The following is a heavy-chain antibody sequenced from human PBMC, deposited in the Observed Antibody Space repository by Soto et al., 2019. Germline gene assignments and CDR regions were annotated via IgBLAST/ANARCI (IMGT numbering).Heavy chain of an antibody. CDR2: ISYDGSNN. CDR3: ARDSYYYDSSGYYTFDH. V-gene: IGHV3-30*03. Sequence: QVQLVESGGGVVQPGRSLRLSCADSGFIFSSYGMHWVRQAPGKGLEWVAHISYDGSNNNYVDSVKGRFTISRDNSKNTLYLPMNSLRAEDTAVYYCARDSYYYDSSGYYTFDHWGQGTLVTVSS. D-gene: IGHD3-22*01. J-gene: IGHJ4*02. CDR1: GFIFSSYG.